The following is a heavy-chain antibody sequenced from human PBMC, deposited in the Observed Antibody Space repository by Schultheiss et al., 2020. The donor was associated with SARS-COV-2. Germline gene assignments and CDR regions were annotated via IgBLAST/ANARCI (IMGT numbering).Heavy chain of an antibody. CDR1: GGSISSSSYY. D-gene: IGHD6-19*01. CDR2: IYYSGST. Sequence: SETLSLTCTVSGGSISSSSYYWGWIRQPPGKGLEWIGYIYYSGSTNYNPSLKSRVTMSVDTSKNQFSLKLSSVTAADTAVYYCARVTAVAGIEGWGQGTLVTVSS. CDR3: ARVTAVAGIEG. V-gene: IGHV4-61*05. J-gene: IGHJ4*02.